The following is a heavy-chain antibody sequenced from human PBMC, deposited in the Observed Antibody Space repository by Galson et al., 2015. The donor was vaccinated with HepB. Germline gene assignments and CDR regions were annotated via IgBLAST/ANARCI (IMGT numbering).Heavy chain of an antibody. CDR1: GFIFSDYY. Sequence: SLRLSCAASGFIFSDYYMNWIRQAPGKGLEWISYITSSNSYTNYADSVKGRFTVSRDNAKNSLYLQMNSLRVEDTAVYYCARSGYGAYGLDVWGQGTTVTVSS. J-gene: IGHJ6*02. D-gene: IGHD5-12*01. CDR3: ARSGYGAYGLDV. V-gene: IGHV3-11*03. CDR2: ITSSNSYT.